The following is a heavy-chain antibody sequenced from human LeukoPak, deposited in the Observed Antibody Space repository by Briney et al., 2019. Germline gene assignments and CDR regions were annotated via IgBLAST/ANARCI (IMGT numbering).Heavy chain of an antibody. CDR3: ARGGYSGSDWTT. Sequence: SETLSLTCTVSGGSISTFYWNWIRQPPGKGLEWIGYIYHSGDTRYNPSLKSRVTISVDTSKSQFSLKVSSVIAADTAVYYCARGGYSGSDWTTWGQGTLVTVSS. CDR1: GGSISTFY. J-gene: IGHJ5*02. CDR2: IYHSGDT. D-gene: IGHD5-12*01. V-gene: IGHV4-59*01.